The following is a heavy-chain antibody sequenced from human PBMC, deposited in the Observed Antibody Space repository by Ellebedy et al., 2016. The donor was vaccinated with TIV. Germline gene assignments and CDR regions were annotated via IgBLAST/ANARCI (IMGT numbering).Heavy chain of an antibody. J-gene: IGHJ4*02. CDR3: ARGWSTPDS. D-gene: IGHD2-15*01. V-gene: IGHV3-21*06. CDR1: GFVFRNYH. Sequence: PGGSLRLSCEASGFVFRNYHINWVRQSPGQGMEWVSSIRSTGSDKYYAESVKGRFTISRDNAQNTLFLQMNSLRVEDTAVYYCARGWSTPDSWGQGTLVIGSA. CDR2: IRSTGSDK.